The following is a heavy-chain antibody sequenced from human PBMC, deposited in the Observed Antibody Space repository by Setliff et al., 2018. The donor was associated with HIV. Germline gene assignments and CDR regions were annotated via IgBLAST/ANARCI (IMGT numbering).Heavy chain of an antibody. V-gene: IGHV3-20*04. J-gene: IGHJ4*02. Sequence: GGSLRLSCVASGFDFEDYGMSWVRHTPGKGLEWVSGISWSGDRVDYADSVKGRFTISKDNAKDSLYLQMRGLRLEDTAMYYCVRAGRPFRGAMTGLTYDFWGQGALVTVSS. CDR2: ISWSGDRV. CDR1: GFDFEDYG. D-gene: IGHD2-2*01. CDR3: VRAGRPFRGAMTGLTYDF.